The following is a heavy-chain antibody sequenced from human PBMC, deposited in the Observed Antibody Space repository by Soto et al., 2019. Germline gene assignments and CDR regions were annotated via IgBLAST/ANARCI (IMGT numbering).Heavy chain of an antibody. Sequence: PGGSLRLSCAASGFTFSTYAMHWVRQAPGKGLDWVAVISYDGSNKYYADSVKGRFTISRDNSKNTLYLQMNSLRAEDTAVYYCTCGGDCSYYFDYWGQGTLVTVSS. J-gene: IGHJ4*02. D-gene: IGHD2-21*02. V-gene: IGHV3-30-3*01. CDR3: TCGGDCSYYFDY. CDR1: GFTFSTYA. CDR2: ISYDGSNK.